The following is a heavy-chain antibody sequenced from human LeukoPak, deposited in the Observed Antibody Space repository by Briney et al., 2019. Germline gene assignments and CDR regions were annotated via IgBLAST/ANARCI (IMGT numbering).Heavy chain of an antibody. CDR3: ARVRGIVATISFLFGY. CDR1: GYTFTGYY. D-gene: IGHD5-12*01. J-gene: IGHJ4*02. Sequence: ASVKVSCKASGYTFTGYYMHWVRQAPGQGLEWMGWINPNSGGTNYAQKFQGRVTMTRDTSISTAYMELSGLRSDDTAVYYCARVRGIVATISFLFGYWGQGTLVTVSS. V-gene: IGHV1-2*02. CDR2: INPNSGGT.